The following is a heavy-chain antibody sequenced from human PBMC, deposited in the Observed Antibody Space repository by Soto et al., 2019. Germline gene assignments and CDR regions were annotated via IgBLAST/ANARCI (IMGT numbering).Heavy chain of an antibody. Sequence: EVQLEESGGGLVKPGGSLRLSCAGSGFSFSHAWMSWVRQVPGKGLEWIGRIKSKADGGTTDYAVPVQGRFTISREDSKNTLFLHMNSLETEDTAMYSCVTVPWKVIVVTWGQGTLVTVSS. CDR3: VTVPWKVIVVT. CDR2: IKSKADGGTT. CDR1: GFSFSHAW. V-gene: IGHV3-15*01. J-gene: IGHJ5*02. D-gene: IGHD1-26*01.